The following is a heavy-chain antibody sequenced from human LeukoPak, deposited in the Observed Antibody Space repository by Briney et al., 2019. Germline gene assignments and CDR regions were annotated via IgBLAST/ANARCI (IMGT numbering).Heavy chain of an antibody. CDR1: GYSISSGYY. J-gene: IGHJ3*02. CDR2: IYHSGST. V-gene: IGHV4-38-2*02. Sequence: SETLSLTCTVSGYSISSGYYWGWIRQPPGKGVEWIGSIYHSGSTYYNPSLKSRVTISVDTSKNQFSLKLSSVTAADTAVYYCARIEWDLLIEAFDIWGQGTMFTVSS. CDR3: ARIEWDLLIEAFDI. D-gene: IGHD1-26*01.